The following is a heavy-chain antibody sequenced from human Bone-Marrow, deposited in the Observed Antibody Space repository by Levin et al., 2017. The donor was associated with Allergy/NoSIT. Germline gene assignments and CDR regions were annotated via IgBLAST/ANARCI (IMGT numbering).Heavy chain of an antibody. CDR2: IYYSGST. D-gene: IGHD4-23*01. CDR1: GGSISSSSYY. Sequence: SETLSLTCTVSGGSISSSSYYWGWIRQPPGKGLEWIGSIYYSGSTYYNPSLKSRVTISVDTSKNQFSLKLSSVTAADTAVYYCARDPTTVVAYYYYGMDVWGQGTTVTVSS. J-gene: IGHJ6*02. V-gene: IGHV4-39*07. CDR3: ARDPTTVVAYYYYGMDV.